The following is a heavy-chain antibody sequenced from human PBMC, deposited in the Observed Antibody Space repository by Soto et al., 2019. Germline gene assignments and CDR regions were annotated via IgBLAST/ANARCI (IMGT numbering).Heavy chain of an antibody. J-gene: IGHJ4*02. D-gene: IGHD6-13*01. CDR3: AKVRDSSTWYLPTDY. V-gene: IGHV3-23*01. Sequence: GGSLRLSCVVSGFTFNNYWMSWVRQAPGEGLEWVSAISGSGASTYYADSVKGRFTISRDNSKNTLYLQMNSLRAEDTAVYYCAKVRDSSTWYLPTDYWGQGTLVTVSS. CDR1: GFTFNNYW. CDR2: ISGSGAST.